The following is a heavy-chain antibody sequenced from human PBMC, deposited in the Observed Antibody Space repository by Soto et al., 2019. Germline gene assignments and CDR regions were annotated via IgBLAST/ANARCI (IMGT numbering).Heavy chain of an antibody. V-gene: IGHV1-58*01. D-gene: IGHD2-15*01. CDR1: GFTFTSSA. J-gene: IGHJ5*02. CDR3: AAAGDPTPSGLHFDP. CDR2: IVVGSGNT. Sequence: SVKVSCKASGFTFTSSAVQWVRQARGQRLEWIGWIVVGSGNTNYAQKFQERVTITRDMSTSTAYMELSSLRSEDTAVYYCAAAGDPTPSGLHFDPWGQGTLVTVSS.